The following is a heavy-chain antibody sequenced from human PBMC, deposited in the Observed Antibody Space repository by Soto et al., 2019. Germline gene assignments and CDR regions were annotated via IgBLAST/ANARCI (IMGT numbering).Heavy chain of an antibody. J-gene: IGHJ6*02. CDR2: IYYSGST. V-gene: IGHV4-61*05. CDR3: ARIYSGYDWALSYYYYGMDV. CDR1: GGSISSSSYY. D-gene: IGHD5-12*01. Sequence: TSETLSLTCTVSGGSISSSSYYWGWIRQPPGKGLEWIGYIYYSGSTNYNPSLKSRVTVSVDASKNQFSLKLSSVTAADTAVYYCARIYSGYDWALSYYYYGMDVWGQGTTVTV.